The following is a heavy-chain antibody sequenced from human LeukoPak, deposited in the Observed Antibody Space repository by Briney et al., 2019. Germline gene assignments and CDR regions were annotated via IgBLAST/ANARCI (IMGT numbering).Heavy chain of an antibody. Sequence: SETLSLTCTVSGGSISSGGYYWSWIRQHPGKGLEWIGYIYYSGSTYYNPSLKSRVTISVDTSKNQFSLKLSSVTAADTAVYYCARVRWGSSFYYYYYMDVWGKGTTVTVSS. D-gene: IGHD6-6*01. V-gene: IGHV4-31*03. CDR1: GGSISSGGYY. CDR2: IYYSGST. CDR3: ARVRWGSSFYYYYYMDV. J-gene: IGHJ6*03.